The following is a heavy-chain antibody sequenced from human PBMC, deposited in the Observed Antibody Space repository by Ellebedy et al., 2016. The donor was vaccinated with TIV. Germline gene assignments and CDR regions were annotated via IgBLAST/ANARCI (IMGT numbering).Heavy chain of an antibody. V-gene: IGHV4-59*01. CDR1: GGSFSGYY. Sequence: MPSETLSLTCAVYGGSFSGYYWSWIRQPPGKGLEWIASIYYSGTTNYNPSLKSRVTISVDTSMNQISLTLMTSVSAADTAVYYCARVAITAAVGGGFFDLWGRGALVTVSS. D-gene: IGHD6-13*01. CDR2: IYYSGTT. CDR3: ARVAITAAVGGGFFDL. J-gene: IGHJ2*01.